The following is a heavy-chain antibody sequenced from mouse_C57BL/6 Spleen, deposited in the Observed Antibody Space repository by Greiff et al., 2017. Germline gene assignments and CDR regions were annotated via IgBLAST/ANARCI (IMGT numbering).Heavy chain of an antibody. Sequence: VQLQQSGPELVKPGASVKISCKASGYSFTGYYMNWVKQSPEKSLEWIGEINPSTGGTTYNQKFKAKATLTVDKSSSTAYMQLKSLTSEDSAVYYCARDVYGSYFDYWGQGTTLTVSS. D-gene: IGHD1-1*01. V-gene: IGHV1-42*01. J-gene: IGHJ2*01. CDR1: GYSFTGYY. CDR3: ARDVYGSYFDY. CDR2: INPSTGGT.